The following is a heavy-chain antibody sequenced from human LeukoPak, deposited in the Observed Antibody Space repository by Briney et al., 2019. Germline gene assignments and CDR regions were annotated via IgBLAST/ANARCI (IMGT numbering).Heavy chain of an antibody. J-gene: IGHJ6*03. CDR2: INPIFGRA. D-gene: IGHD3-10*01. CDR3: ARTKLWFGELLSYYYYYYMDV. V-gene: IGHV1-69*06. Sequence: GASVKVSCKASGGTFSSYAISWVRQAPGQGLEWMGGINPIFGRANYAQKFQGRVTITADKSTSTAYMELSSLRSEDTAVYYCARTKLWFGELLSYYYYYYMDVWGKGTTVTVSS. CDR1: GGTFSSYA.